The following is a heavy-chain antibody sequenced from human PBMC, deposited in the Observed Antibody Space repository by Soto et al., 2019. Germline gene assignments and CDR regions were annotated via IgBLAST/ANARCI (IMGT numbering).Heavy chain of an antibody. J-gene: IGHJ4*02. CDR1: GGSISSSNW. D-gene: IGHD1-26*01. V-gene: IGHV4-4*02. CDR3: ARAYRYSGREIDY. Sequence: PSETLSLTCAVSGGSISSSNWWSWVRQPPGKGLEWIGEIYHSGSTNYNPSLKSRVTISVDKSKNQFSLKLSSVTAADTAVYYCARAYRYSGREIDYWGQGTLVTVSS. CDR2: IYHSGST.